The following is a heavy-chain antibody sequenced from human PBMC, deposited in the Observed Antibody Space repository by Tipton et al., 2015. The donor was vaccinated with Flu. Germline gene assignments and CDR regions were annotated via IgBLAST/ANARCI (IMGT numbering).Heavy chain of an antibody. V-gene: IGHV4-39*07. CDR1: GGSITTSGYF. J-gene: IGHJ4*02. Sequence: TLSLTCTVSGGSITTSGYFWSWLRQPPGKGLEWIGSLYYSGGAHHNPSLTSRVAIPGDTSNNHFSLKLTNVTAADTAVYFCARVIRMTMIRGIRDPYYFDFWGQGMLVTVSS. D-gene: IGHD3-10*01. CDR2: LYYSGGA. CDR3: ARVIRMTMIRGIRDPYYFDF.